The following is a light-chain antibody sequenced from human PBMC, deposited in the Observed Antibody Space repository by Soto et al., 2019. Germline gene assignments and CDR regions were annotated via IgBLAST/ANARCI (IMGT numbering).Light chain of an antibody. V-gene: IGKV1-39*01. Sequence: DIQMTQSPSSLSASVGDRVTITCRASQNINNYLNWFQQKPGKAPSLLIYSASTLQSGVPSRFSGSGSGTDFTLTITSLQPDDFATYYCQQSYSMPLTFGGGTRVDIK. CDR2: SAS. J-gene: IGKJ4*01. CDR1: QNINNY. CDR3: QQSYSMPLT.